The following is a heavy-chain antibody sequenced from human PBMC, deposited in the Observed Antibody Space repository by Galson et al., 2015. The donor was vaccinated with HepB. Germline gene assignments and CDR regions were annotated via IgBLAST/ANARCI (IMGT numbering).Heavy chain of an antibody. D-gene: IGHD3-9*01. CDR2: IIPIFGTA. Sequence: VKVSCKASGGTFSSYAISWVRQAPGQGLEWMGGIIPIFGTANYAQKFQGRVTITADKSTSTAYMELSSLRSEDTAVCYCARDRDDILTGYSFWFDPWGQGTLVTVSS. V-gene: IGHV1-69*13. J-gene: IGHJ5*02. CDR1: GGTFSSYA. CDR3: ARDRDDILTGYSFWFDP.